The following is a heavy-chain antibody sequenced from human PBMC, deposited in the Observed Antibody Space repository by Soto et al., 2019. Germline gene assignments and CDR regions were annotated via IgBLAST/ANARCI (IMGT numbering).Heavy chain of an antibody. D-gene: IGHD2-8*01. V-gene: IGHV3-66*01. CDR2: IYSGGST. J-gene: IGHJ6*03. Sequence: GGSLRLSCAASGFTVSSNYMSWVRQAPGKGLEWVSVIYSGGSTYYADSVKGRFTISRDNSKNTLYLQMNSLRAEDTAVYCCARMGCTNGVCYTYYYYYMDVWGKGTTVTVSS. CDR1: GFTVSSNY. CDR3: ARMGCTNGVCYTYYYYYMDV.